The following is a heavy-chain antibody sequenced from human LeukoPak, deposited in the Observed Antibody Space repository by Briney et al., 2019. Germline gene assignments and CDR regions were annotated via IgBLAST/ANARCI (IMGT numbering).Heavy chain of an antibody. J-gene: IGHJ4*02. Sequence: GGSLRLSCAPSGFTFSNYGMHWVRQAPGKGLEWVAYIRFDGGQKYYADSVKGRFTISRDNSKDTLYLQMNSLRVEDTAVYYCAKESESYDSSGSTFDYWGQGTLVTVSS. D-gene: IGHD3-22*01. CDR2: IRFDGGQK. CDR3: AKESESYDSSGSTFDY. V-gene: IGHV3-30*02. CDR1: GFTFSNYG.